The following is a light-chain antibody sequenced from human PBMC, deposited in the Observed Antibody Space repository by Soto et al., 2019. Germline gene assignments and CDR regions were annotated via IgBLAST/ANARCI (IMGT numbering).Light chain of an antibody. CDR3: QQYHNTPIT. J-gene: IGKJ5*01. V-gene: IGKV3-20*01. Sequence: EIVLTQSPGTLSLSPGERATLSCRASQSVSSSSLAWYQQKPGRAPRLLIYGVSSRAAGIPDRFSGSGSGTDFTLTINRLEPEDFAVYYCQQYHNTPITFGQGTRLEIK. CDR2: GVS. CDR1: QSVSSSS.